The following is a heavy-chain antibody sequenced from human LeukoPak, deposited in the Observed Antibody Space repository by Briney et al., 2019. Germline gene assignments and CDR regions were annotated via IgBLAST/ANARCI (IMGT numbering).Heavy chain of an antibody. CDR3: ARDQKYCISSSCYSKDPSDI. J-gene: IGHJ3*02. V-gene: IGHV1-46*01. D-gene: IGHD2/OR15-2a*01. Sequence: ASVKVSCKASGYTFTSYYMHWVRQAPGQGLEWMGIINPSGGSTSYAQKFQGRVTMTRDTSTSTVYMELSSLRSEDTAIYYCARDQKYCISSSCYSKDPSDIWGQGTRVTVSS. CDR2: INPSGGST. CDR1: GYTFTSYY.